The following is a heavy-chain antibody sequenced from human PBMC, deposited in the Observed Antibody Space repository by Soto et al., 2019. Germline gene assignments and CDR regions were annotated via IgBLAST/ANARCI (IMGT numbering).Heavy chain of an antibody. V-gene: IGHV3-23*01. Sequence: PGGSLRLSCVASGFTFDTYALNWVRQAPGKGLEWVSAIGSSGSTYYADSVKGRFTISRDNSKNTLYLQMNSLRAEDTAVYYCAKDRGIAVAGRSFDYWGQGTLVTVSS. CDR3: AKDRGIAVAGRSFDY. CDR1: GFTFDTYA. J-gene: IGHJ4*02. CDR2: IGSSGST. D-gene: IGHD6-19*01.